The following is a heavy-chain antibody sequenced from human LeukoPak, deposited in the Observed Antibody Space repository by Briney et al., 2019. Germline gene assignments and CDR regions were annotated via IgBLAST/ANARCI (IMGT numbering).Heavy chain of an antibody. CDR3: ARVNYGSATKEDY. CDR1: GGSVSSASHY. D-gene: IGHD3-10*01. Sequence: SETLSLTCTVSGGSVSSASHYWSWIRQPPGEGLEWIGYIYYSGSTNYNPSLKSRVTISVDTSKNQFSLKVSSVTAADTAVYYCARVNYGSATKEDYWGQGTLVTVSS. V-gene: IGHV4-61*01. CDR2: IYYSGST. J-gene: IGHJ4*02.